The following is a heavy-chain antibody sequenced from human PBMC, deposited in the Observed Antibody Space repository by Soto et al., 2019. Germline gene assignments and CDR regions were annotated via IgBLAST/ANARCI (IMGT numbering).Heavy chain of an antibody. V-gene: IGHV3-33*01. Sequence: GGSLRLSCAASGFSFRSYGMHWVRQAPGKGLEWVAVVWNDGSNKYYADSVKGRFTISRDNSKNTLYLQMNSLRAEDTAIYYCARDLDLYGDSCIDYWGQGTLVTVSS. J-gene: IGHJ4*02. CDR3: ARDLDLYGDSCIDY. CDR2: VWNDGSNK. CDR1: GFSFRSYG. D-gene: IGHD4-17*01.